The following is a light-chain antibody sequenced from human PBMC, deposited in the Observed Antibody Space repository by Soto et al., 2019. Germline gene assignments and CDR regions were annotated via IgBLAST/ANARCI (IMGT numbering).Light chain of an antibody. V-gene: IGKV3-20*01. CDR1: QSVSSSY. Sequence: EIVLTQSPGTLSLSPGERDTLSCRAIQSVSSSYLAWYQQKPGQAPRLLIYGASSRATGIPDRFSGSGSGTDFTLTISILEPEDFAVYYCQQYGSSRSTFGQGTRLEIK. CDR3: QQYGSSRST. J-gene: IGKJ5*01. CDR2: GAS.